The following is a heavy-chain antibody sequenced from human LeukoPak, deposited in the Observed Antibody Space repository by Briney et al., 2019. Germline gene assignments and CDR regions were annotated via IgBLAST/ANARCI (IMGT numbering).Heavy chain of an antibody. CDR3: ARDSAASGSHNWFDP. V-gene: IGHV1-2*02. Sequence: ASVKVSCKASGYTLTGYYMHWVRQALGQGLEWMGWINCRTGGTKYAQKFQGRVTMTRDTSVNIAYMEMSRLTSDDTALYYCARDSAASGSHNWFDPWGQGTLITVSS. CDR2: INCRTGGT. D-gene: IGHD3-10*01. J-gene: IGHJ5*02. CDR1: GYTLTGYY.